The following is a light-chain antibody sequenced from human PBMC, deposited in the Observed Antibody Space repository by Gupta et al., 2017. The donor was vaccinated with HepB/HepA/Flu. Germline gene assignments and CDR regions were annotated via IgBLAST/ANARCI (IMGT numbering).Light chain of an antibody. CDR1: QSVSSSY. V-gene: IGKV3-20*01. CDR2: GAS. Sequence: EIVLTQSPGTLSLSPGERATLSCRASQSVSSSYLAWYQQKPGQAPRLLIYGASSRATGIPDRFSGSGSGTEFTLTISRLEPEDFAVYYCQQEGSSPITFGQGTRLEIK. CDR3: QQEGSSPIT. J-gene: IGKJ5*01.